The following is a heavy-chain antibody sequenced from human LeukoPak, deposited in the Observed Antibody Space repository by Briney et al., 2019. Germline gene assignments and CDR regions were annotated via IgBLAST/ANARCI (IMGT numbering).Heavy chain of an antibody. V-gene: IGHV3-74*01. J-gene: IGHJ4*02. Sequence: SGGSLTLSCAASGFTFSSYWMHWVRQAPGKGLVGVSRINSEGTSTSYADSVKGRFTISRDNDENTLYLQMNSLRAEDTALYYCARYSESCCAIDYWGQGTLVTVS. CDR3: ARYSESCCAIDY. CDR1: GFTFSSYW. CDR2: INSEGTST. D-gene: IGHD1-26*01.